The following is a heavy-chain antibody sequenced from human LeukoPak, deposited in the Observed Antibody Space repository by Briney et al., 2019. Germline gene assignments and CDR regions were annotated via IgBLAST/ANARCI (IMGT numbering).Heavy chain of an antibody. CDR1: RFTFTSYA. CDR2: ISGSGSST. Sequence: PGGSLRLSWAASRFTFTSYAMSWDRQAPGKGLEWVSSISGSGSSTYYADSVKGRFTISRDNSNNTVYMQMNSRRAEDTAVYYFAKGGGMRGDYGGIDYWGQGTLVTVSS. V-gene: IGHV3-23*01. CDR3: AKGGGMRGDYGGIDY. J-gene: IGHJ4*02. D-gene: IGHD4-17*01.